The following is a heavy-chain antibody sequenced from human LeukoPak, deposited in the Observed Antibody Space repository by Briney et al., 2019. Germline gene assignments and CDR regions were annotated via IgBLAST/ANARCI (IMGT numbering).Heavy chain of an antibody. CDR1: GRSFSGYY. J-gene: IGHJ4*02. CDR2: INHSGST. Sequence: PSETLSLTCAVYGRSFSGYYWSWIRQPPGKGLEWIGEINHSGSTNYNPSLKSRVTISVDTSKNQFSLKLSSVTAADTAVYYCARTTGGGYFDYWGQGTLVTVSS. CDR3: ARTTGGGYFDY. D-gene: IGHD1-14*01. V-gene: IGHV4-34*01.